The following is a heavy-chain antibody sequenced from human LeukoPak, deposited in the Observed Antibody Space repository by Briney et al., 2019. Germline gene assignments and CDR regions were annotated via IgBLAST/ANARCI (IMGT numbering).Heavy chain of an antibody. CDR2: IYYSGST. CDR1: GGSISSGGYY. CDR3: AGGEYSGPFDY. J-gene: IGHJ4*02. D-gene: IGHD1-26*01. V-gene: IGHV4-31*03. Sequence: SQTLSLTCTVSGGSISSGGYYWSWIRQHPGKGLEWIGYIYYSGSTYYNPSLKSRVTISVDTSKNQFSLKLSSVTAADTAVYYRAGGEYSGPFDYWGQGTLVTVSS.